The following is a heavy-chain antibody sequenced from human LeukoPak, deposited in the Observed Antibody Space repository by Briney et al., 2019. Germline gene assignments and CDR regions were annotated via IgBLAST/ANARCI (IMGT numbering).Heavy chain of an antibody. Sequence: PGGSLRLSCAASGFTVSSNYMSWVRQAPGKGLEWVSAISGSGGSTYYADSVKGRFTISRDNSKNTLYLQMNSLRAEDTAVYYCARSLRVRGVPDYMDVWGKGTTVIISS. J-gene: IGHJ6*03. CDR2: SGSGGST. D-gene: IGHD3-10*02. V-gene: IGHV3-53*01. CDR3: ARSLRVRGVPDYMDV. CDR1: GFTVSSNY.